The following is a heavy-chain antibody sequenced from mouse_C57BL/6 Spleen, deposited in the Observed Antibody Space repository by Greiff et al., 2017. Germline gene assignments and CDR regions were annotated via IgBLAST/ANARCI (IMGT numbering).Heavy chain of an antibody. CDR2: IRNKANGYTT. D-gene: IGHD2-4*01. V-gene: IGHV7-3*01. Sequence: EVQVVESGGGLVLPGGSLSLSCAASGFTFTDYYMSWVRQPPGKALEWLGFIRNKANGYTTEYSASVKGRFTISIDNSQSILYLQMNALRAEDSANYYCARAQIYYDSLFGYGGKGTTLTVSS. CDR1: GFTFTDYY. CDR3: ARAQIYYDSLFGY. J-gene: IGHJ2*01.